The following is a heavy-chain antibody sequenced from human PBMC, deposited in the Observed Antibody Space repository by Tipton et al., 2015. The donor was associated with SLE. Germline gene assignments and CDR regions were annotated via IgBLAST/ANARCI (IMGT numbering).Heavy chain of an antibody. CDR2: FYYSGST. V-gene: IGHV4-59*11. CDR3: ARSSSPWSGSYDAFDI. Sequence: GLVKPSETLSLTCTVSGYSFSSGHYWGWIRQPPGKGLEWIGSFYYSGSTNYNPSLKSRVTISVDTSKNQFSLKLTSVTAADTAVYYCARSSSPWSGSYDAFDIWGQGTMVTVSS. J-gene: IGHJ3*02. D-gene: IGHD1-26*01. CDR1: GYSFSSGHY.